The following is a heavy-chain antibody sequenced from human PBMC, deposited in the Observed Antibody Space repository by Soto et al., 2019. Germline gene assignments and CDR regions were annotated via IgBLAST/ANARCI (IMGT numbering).Heavy chain of an antibody. CDR2: ISSSSSYI. CDR1: GFTFSSYS. Sequence: EVQLVESGGGLVKPGGSLRLSCAASGFTFSSYSMNWVRQAPGKGLEWVSSISSSSSYIYYADSVKGRFTISRDNAKNSLYLQMNSLRAEDTAVYYCARGGIEMATFFRGSRKNWFDPWVQGTLVTVSS. D-gene: IGHD3-3*02. V-gene: IGHV3-21*01. J-gene: IGHJ5*02. CDR3: ARGGIEMATFFRGSRKNWFDP.